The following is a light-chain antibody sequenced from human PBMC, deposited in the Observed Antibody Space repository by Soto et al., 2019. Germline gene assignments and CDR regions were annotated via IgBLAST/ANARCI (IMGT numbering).Light chain of an antibody. J-gene: IGKJ4*01. Sequence: DIQITQSPSTLSASVGDRFTITCRASQSISSWLAWYQQKPGKAPKLLIYKASTLQTGVPSRFSGSGSGTEFTLTISSLQPDDFATYYCQQYNTYSLTFGGGTKVDIK. CDR1: QSISSW. CDR2: KAS. V-gene: IGKV1-5*03. CDR3: QQYNTYSLT.